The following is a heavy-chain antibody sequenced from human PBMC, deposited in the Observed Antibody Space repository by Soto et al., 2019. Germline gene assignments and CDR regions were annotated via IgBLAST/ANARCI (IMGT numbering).Heavy chain of an antibody. CDR3: VLCDGDCYSGRGFDY. CDR1: GFTLSTYW. Sequence: PGGSLRLSCVVSGFTLSTYWMHWVRQVPGKGLVWVSRIKNDATSRTYADSVEGRFTISRDNAKNTLYLHMSSLRAEDTAVYYFVLCDGDCYSGRGFDYWGQGTRVPVSS. CDR2: IKNDATSR. J-gene: IGHJ4*02. D-gene: IGHD2-21*02. V-gene: IGHV3-74*03.